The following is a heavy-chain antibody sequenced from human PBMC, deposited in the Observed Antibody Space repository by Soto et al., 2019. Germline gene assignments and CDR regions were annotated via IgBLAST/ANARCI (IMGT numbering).Heavy chain of an antibody. CDR1: GYTFTGYY. Sequence: GASVKVSCKASGYTFTGYYMHWVRQAPGQGLEWMGWINPNSGGTNYAQKFQGRVTMTRYTSISTAYMELSRLRSDDMAVYYCARVNCSSTSCYSIDPWGQGTLVTVSS. J-gene: IGHJ5*02. CDR3: ARVNCSSTSCYSIDP. V-gene: IGHV1-2*02. D-gene: IGHD2-2*01. CDR2: INPNSGGT.